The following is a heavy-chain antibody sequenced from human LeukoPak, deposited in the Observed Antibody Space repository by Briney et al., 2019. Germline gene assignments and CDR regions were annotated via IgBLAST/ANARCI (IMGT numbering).Heavy chain of an antibody. D-gene: IGHD2-2*01. CDR3: AKDLLSSKFPYLDH. CDR1: GFTFSNYG. Sequence: GGSLRLSCEASGFTFSNYGMHWVRQIAGRGLEWVAFIGFDGNNKNYADSVKGRFTISRDNFKNTLHLQMSSLSAEDTALYYCAKDLLSSKFPYLDHWGQGALVTVSS. J-gene: IGHJ4*02. CDR2: IGFDGNNK. V-gene: IGHV3-30*02.